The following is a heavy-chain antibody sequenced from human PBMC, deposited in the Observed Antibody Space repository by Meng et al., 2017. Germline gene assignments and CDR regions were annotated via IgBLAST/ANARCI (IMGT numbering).Heavy chain of an antibody. V-gene: IGHV4-34*01. Sequence: QVHPQQWGAGLLKPSETLSLTCAVYGGSFSCYYWSWIRQPPGKGLEWIGEINHSGSTNYNPSLKSRVTISVDTSKNQFSLKLSSVTAADTAVYYCARGRSGTWPWYFDLWGRGTLVTVSS. CDR1: GGSFSCYY. CDR2: INHSGST. CDR3: ARGRSGTWPWYFDL. D-gene: IGHD1-1*01. J-gene: IGHJ2*01.